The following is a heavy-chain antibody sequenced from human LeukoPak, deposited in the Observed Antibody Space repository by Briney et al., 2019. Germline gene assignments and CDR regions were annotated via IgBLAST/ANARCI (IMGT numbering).Heavy chain of an antibody. J-gene: IGHJ4*02. V-gene: IGHV3-7*03. CDR1: GFTFSSYW. D-gene: IGHD1-26*01. Sequence: GGSLRLSCAASGFTFSSYWMSWVRQAPGKELEWVANIKEDGSEKYYVDSVKGRFTISRDNAKNSLYLQMNSLRAEDTAVYYCARDRTGSYYQSPPYYFDYWGQGTLVTVSS. CDR3: ARDRTGSYYQSPPYYFDY. CDR2: IKEDGSEK.